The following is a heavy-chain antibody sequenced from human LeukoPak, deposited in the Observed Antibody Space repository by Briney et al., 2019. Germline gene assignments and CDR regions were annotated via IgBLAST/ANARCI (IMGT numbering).Heavy chain of an antibody. Sequence: SETLSLTCAVSDVSISDYYWSWVRQPPGKGLEWIGYIYHTGDSNQNPSLKGRVTVTLDTPKNQVSLKVTSVTAADTAVYYCARHAFASPLDIWGQGTVVTVSS. CDR1: DVSISDYY. CDR3: ARHAFASPLDI. D-gene: IGHD2-21*01. V-gene: IGHV4-59*08. CDR2: IYHTGDS. J-gene: IGHJ4*02.